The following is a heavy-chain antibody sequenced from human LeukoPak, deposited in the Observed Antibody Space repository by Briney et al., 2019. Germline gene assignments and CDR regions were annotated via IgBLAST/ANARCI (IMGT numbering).Heavy chain of an antibody. D-gene: IGHD2-2*01. J-gene: IGHJ4*02. Sequence: SQTLSLTCTVSGGSISSGDYYWSWIRQPPGKGLEWIGYIYYSGSTYYNPSLKSRVTISVDTSKNQFSLKLSSVTAADTAVYYCARATRKVVVPAAHLDYWGQGTLVTVSS. V-gene: IGHV4-30-4*08. CDR1: GGSISSGDYY. CDR3: ARATRKVVVPAAHLDY. CDR2: IYYSGST.